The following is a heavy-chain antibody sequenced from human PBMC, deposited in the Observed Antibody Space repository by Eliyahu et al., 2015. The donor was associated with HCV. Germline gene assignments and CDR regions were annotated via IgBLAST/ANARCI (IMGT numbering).Heavy chain of an antibody. CDR2: ITPMFGTA. V-gene: IGHV1-69*01. CDR1: GGTFSRYA. J-gene: IGHJ6*02. Sequence: QVQLVQSGAEVKKPGSSVKVSCKASGGTFSRYAISWVRQAPGEGLEWMGGITPMFGTANYAQKFQGRVTITADESTSTAYMELSRLRFEDTAVYYCAREYNWNDGDHHYYYGMDVWGQGTTVTVSS. CDR3: AREYNWNDGDHHYYYGMDV. D-gene: IGHD1-20*01.